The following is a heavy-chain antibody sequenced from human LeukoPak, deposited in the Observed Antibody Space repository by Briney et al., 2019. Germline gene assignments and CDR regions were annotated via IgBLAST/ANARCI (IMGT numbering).Heavy chain of an antibody. CDR1: GLTLSRYA. J-gene: IGHJ4*02. D-gene: IGHD3-10*01. CDR3: AKDGVLRGVIPIQFDD. V-gene: IGHV3-23*01. CDR2: ISGSGGST. Sequence: PGGSLRLSRAASGLTLSRYAMSWVRQAPGRGLERVSAISGSGGSTHYADSVKGRFTISRDNSKNTLYMQMNGLRAEDSAVYYCAKDGVLRGVIPIQFDDWGQGTLVTVSS.